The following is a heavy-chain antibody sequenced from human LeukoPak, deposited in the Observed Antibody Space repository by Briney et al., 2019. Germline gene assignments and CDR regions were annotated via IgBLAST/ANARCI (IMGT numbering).Heavy chain of an antibody. V-gene: IGHV5-51*01. CDR1: GYRFTSYW. J-gene: IGHJ4*02. Sequence: GESLKISCKGSGYRFTSYWIGWVRQMPGKGLEWMGIIYPGDSDTSYSPSFRGQVTISADKSISTAYLQWSSLKASDTAIYYCARRGYSSEEYDYWGQGTLVTVSS. D-gene: IGHD5-18*01. CDR2: IYPGDSDT. CDR3: ARRGYSSEEYDY.